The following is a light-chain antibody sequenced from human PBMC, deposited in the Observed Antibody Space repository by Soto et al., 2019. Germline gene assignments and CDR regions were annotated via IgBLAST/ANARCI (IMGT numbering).Light chain of an antibody. CDR2: ASS. CDR3: QLYGISPH. J-gene: IGKJ5*01. CDR1: QSRGSNF. V-gene: IGKV3-20*01. Sequence: EVVLTQSPCTLSLSTGERATLSCKTSQSRGSNFLAWYQHKPGQAPRLLIYASSNRATGIPDRFSGSASGTDFTLTINRLEPEDFAVYYCQLYGISPHFGQGTRLEIK.